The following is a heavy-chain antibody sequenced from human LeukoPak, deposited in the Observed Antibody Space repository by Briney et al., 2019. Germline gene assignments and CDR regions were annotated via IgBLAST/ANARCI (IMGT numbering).Heavy chain of an antibody. V-gene: IGHV3-23*01. CDR3: AKDRYCSGGSCYSYYYYYMDV. Sequence: GGSLRLSCAASGFTFSSYAMSWVRQAPGKGLEWVSAISGSGGSTYYADSVKGRFTISRDNSKNTLYLQMNSLRAEDTAVYYCAKDRYCSGGSCYSYYYYYMDVWGKGTTVTVSS. CDR1: GFTFSSYA. CDR2: ISGSGGST. J-gene: IGHJ6*03. D-gene: IGHD2-15*01.